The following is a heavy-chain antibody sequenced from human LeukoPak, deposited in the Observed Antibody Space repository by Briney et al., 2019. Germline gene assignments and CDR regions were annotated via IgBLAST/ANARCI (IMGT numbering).Heavy chain of an antibody. CDR3: ARDTPWGYFD. D-gene: IGHD3-9*01. J-gene: IGHJ4*02. V-gene: IGHV4-31*03. Sequence: PSQTLSLTCTVSGGSIRSGGYYWSWIRQHPGKGLEWIGYIYYSGNTCYNPSLKSRVTISVDTSKNQFSLKLSSVTAADTAVYYCARDTPWGYFDWGQGTLVTVSS. CDR2: IYYSGNT. CDR1: GGSIRSGGYY.